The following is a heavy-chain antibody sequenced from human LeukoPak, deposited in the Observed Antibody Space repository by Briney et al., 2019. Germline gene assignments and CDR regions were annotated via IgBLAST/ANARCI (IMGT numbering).Heavy chain of an antibody. CDR2: IIPIFGTA. J-gene: IGHJ4*02. CDR3: VPTAGYSSGWYNFDY. Sequence: SVKVSCKASGATFSSYAVSWVRKAPGHGLEWMGGIIPIFGTANYAQKFQGRVTITTDESTSTAYMELSSLRSEDTAVYYCVPTAGYSSGWYNFDYWGQGTLVTVSS. V-gene: IGHV1-69*05. D-gene: IGHD6-19*01. CDR1: GATFSSYA.